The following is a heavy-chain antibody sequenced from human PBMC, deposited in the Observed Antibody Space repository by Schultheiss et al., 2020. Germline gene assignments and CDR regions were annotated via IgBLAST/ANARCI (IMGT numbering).Heavy chain of an antibody. Sequence: ASVKVSCKASGYTFTSYGISWVRQAPGQGLEWMGWISAYNGNTNYAQKLQGRVTMTTDTSTSTAYMELRSLRSDDTAVYYCARSTWFGELVSDYYGMDVWGQGTTVTVSS. CDR1: GYTFTSYG. J-gene: IGHJ6*02. CDR2: ISAYNGNT. CDR3: ARSTWFGELVSDYYGMDV. D-gene: IGHD3-10*01. V-gene: IGHV1-18*01.